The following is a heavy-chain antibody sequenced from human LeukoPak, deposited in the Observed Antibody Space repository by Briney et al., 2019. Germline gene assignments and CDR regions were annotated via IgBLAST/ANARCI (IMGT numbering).Heavy chain of an antibody. CDR1: GGSVSSGGYY. CDR2: EN. Sequence: PSETLSLTCSVSGGSVSSGGYYWSWIRQPPGGGLEWIGWENYYNVSLRSRVTISVDTSKNQFSLKLSSVTAADTAVYYCARGDYGDYYYYYGMDVWGQGTTVTVSS. D-gene: IGHD4-17*01. V-gene: IGHV4-61*08. J-gene: IGHJ6*02. CDR3: ARGDYGDYYYYYGMDV.